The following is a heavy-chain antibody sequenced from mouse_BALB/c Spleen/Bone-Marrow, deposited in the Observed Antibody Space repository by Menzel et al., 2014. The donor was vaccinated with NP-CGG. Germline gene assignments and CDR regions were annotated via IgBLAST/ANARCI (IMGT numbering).Heavy chain of an antibody. CDR2: IDPANGYT. CDR1: GFNIKDTY. D-gene: IGHD1-1*01. Sequence: VQLQQSGAELVKPAASVKLSCTASGFNIKDTYMHWVKQRPEQGLEWIGRIDPANGYTKFDPKFQGKPTITADTSSNTAYLQLSSLSSEDTVVYYCARGTAVVSSYAMDYWGQGTSVTVSS. CDR3: ARGTAVVSSYAMDY. J-gene: IGHJ4*01. V-gene: IGHV14-3*02.